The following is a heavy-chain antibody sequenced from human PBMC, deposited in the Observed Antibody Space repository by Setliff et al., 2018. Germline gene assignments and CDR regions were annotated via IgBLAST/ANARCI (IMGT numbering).Heavy chain of an antibody. D-gene: IGHD2-21*01. V-gene: IGHV1-8*01. CDR3: ARGYCDGIGCPAPLYYFDS. J-gene: IGHJ4*02. Sequence: ASVKVSCKASGYTFTSYDINWVRQATGQGLEWMGWMNPTSGNTGYAQKFQGRVTMTRDTFAETAYMELRSLTSDDMAVYYCARGYCDGIGCPAPLYYFDSWGQGTLVTVSS. CDR1: GYTFTSYD. CDR2: MNPTSGNT.